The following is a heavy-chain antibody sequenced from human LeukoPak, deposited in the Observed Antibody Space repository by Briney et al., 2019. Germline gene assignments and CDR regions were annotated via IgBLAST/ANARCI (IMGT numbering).Heavy chain of an antibody. CDR2: IKQDGSEK. CDR1: GFTFSSYW. V-gene: IGHV3-7*03. CDR3: ARVTGGWSFDY. D-gene: IGHD6-19*01. J-gene: IGHJ4*02. Sequence: GGSLRLSCAASGFTFSSYWMTWVRQAPGKGLEWVANIKQDGSEKCYVDSVKGRFTISRDNAMNSLYLLMNSLRAEDTAVYYCARVTGGWSFDYWGQGTLVTVSS.